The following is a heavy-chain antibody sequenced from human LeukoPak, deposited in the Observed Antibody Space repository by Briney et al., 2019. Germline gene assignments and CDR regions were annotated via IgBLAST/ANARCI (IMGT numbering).Heavy chain of an antibody. J-gene: IGHJ4*02. CDR1: GFTFSSYG. CDR2: IRYDGSNK. D-gene: IGHD4-17*01. Sequence: GGSLRLSCAASGFTFSSYGMHWVRQAPGKGLEWVAFIRYDGSNKYYADSVKGRFTISRDNSKNTLYLQMNSLRAEDTAVYYCAKDRGYNYDYGEQGVCVYWGQGTLVTVSS. CDR3: AKDRGYNYDYGEQGVCVY. V-gene: IGHV3-30*02.